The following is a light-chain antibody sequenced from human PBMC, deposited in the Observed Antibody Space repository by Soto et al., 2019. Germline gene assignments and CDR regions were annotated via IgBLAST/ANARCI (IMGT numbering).Light chain of an antibody. V-gene: IGLV8-61*01. CDR3: VLYLGSGIWV. Sequence: QTVVTQEPSFSVSPGGTVTLTCCLYSGSVSTNNYPSWYHQTPGQAPRTLIYNTDTRSSGVPDRFSGSILGNKAALTITGAQADDESDYYCVLYLGSGIWVFGGGTKLTVL. CDR1: SGSVSTNNY. CDR2: NTD. J-gene: IGLJ3*02.